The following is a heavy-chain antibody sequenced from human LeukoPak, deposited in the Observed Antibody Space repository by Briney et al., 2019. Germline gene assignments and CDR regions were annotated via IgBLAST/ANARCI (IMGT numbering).Heavy chain of an antibody. CDR1: GFTFRDYG. D-gene: IGHD3-10*01. CDR2: IRSDGSNK. CDR3: AKDRGVGFGEV. Sequence: GGSLRLSCAASGFTFRDYGMHWIRQAPGKGLEWVAFIRSDGSNKYYADSVKGRFTISRDNSKNTLYLQLDSLRAEDTAVYYCAKDRGVGFGEVWGQGTLVTVSS. J-gene: IGHJ4*02. V-gene: IGHV3-30*02.